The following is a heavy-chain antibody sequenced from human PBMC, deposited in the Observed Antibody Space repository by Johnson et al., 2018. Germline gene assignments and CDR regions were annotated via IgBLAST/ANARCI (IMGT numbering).Heavy chain of an antibody. CDR2: ISNIFSYI. V-gene: IGHV3-21*01. CDR3: ARDSSDYGGAFDI. Sequence: VQLVQSGGGLVKPGGSLRVSCAASGFTFSSYTMNWVRQAPGKGLEWVSSISNIFSYIYYADSVKGRFTISRDAAKNSLYLQMNSLRAEDTAVYYCARDSSDYGGAFDIWGQGTMVTVSS. J-gene: IGHJ3*02. CDR1: GFTFSSYT. D-gene: IGHD4-23*01.